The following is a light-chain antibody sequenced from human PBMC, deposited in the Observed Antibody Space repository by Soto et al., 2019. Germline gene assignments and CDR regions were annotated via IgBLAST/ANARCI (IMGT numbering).Light chain of an antibody. CDR2: SAS. Sequence: DIQMTQSPSSLSASFGDRVTITCRASQVITTYLNWYQQKPGKAPKFLISSASTLQSGVPSRFSGSGSGTEFTLTISSLQPDDFATYYCQQYDSYSATFGQGTKVDIK. V-gene: IGKV1-16*01. J-gene: IGKJ1*01. CDR3: QQYDSYSAT. CDR1: QVITTY.